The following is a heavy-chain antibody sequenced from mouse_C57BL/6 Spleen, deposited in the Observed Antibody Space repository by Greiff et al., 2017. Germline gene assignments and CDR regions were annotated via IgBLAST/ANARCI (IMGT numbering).Heavy chain of an antibody. CDR3: SRNTPVYYGSSGYFDV. J-gene: IGHJ1*03. Sequence: VKVVESGPGLVQPSQSLSITCTVSGFSLTSYGVHWVRQSPGKGLEWLGVIWSGGSTDYNAAFISRLSISKDNSKSQVFFKMNSLQADVTAIYYCSRNTPVYYGSSGYFDVWGTGTTVTVSS. D-gene: IGHD1-1*01. V-gene: IGHV2-2*01. CDR1: GFSLTSYG. CDR2: IWSGGST.